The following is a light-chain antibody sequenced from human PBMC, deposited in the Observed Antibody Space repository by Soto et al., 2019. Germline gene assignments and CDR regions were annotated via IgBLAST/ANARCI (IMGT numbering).Light chain of an antibody. J-gene: IGLJ2*01. Sequence: QPVLTQPPSASGTPGQTVTISCSGSSSNVGRNAVSWYQQVPGMAPKLLVFATNNRPSGVPDRFSGSASGASASLANSRLQSEDEADYYCAAWDDTLNGPLFGGGTKLTVL. CDR3: AAWDDTLNGPL. CDR1: SSNVGRNA. V-gene: IGLV1-44*01. CDR2: ATN.